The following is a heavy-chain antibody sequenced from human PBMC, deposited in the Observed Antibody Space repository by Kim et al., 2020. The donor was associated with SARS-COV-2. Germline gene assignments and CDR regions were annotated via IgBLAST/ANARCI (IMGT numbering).Heavy chain of an antibody. V-gene: IGHV4-31*03. CDR2: ISYSGNS. Sequence: SETLSLTCSVSGGSIRSGGKFWTWIRQHPAKGLEWIGYISYSGNSHYSPSLRSRVSISLQTSENQFSLVLTSVTAADTAVYYCARGQPLDYWGQGILVTVSS. D-gene: IGHD2-2*01. J-gene: IGHJ4*02. CDR1: GGSIRSGGKF. CDR3: ARGQPLDY.